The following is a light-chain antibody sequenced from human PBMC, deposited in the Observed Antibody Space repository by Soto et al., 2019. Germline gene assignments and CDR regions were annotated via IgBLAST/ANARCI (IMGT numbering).Light chain of an antibody. Sequence: DFQMTQSPSSLSASVGDTVTLTCRASQGFTNYLAWYQQKPGKAPKLLIYAASTLQSGVPPRFSGSGSGTDFALTITSLQAEDFATYYCQQLRMYPSTFGGGTKVDIK. V-gene: IGKV1-27*01. J-gene: IGKJ4*01. CDR2: AAS. CDR1: QGFTNY. CDR3: QQLRMYPST.